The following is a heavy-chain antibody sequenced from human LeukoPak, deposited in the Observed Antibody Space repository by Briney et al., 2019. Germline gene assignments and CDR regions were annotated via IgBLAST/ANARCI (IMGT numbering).Heavy chain of an antibody. CDR2: INHSGST. CDR3: ARQRRYYYGSGSYPFAFDY. J-gene: IGHJ4*02. Sequence: TSETLSLTCAVYGGSFSGYYWSWIRQPPGKGLEWIGEINHSGSTNYNPSLKSRVTISVDTSKNQFSLKLSSVTAADTAVYYCARQRRYYYGSGSYPFAFDYWGQGILVIVSS. CDR1: GGSFSGYY. D-gene: IGHD3-10*01. V-gene: IGHV4-34*01.